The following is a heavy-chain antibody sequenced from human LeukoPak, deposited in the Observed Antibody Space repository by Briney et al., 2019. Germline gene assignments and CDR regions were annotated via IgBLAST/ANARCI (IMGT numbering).Heavy chain of an antibody. CDR3: ARGRVVIPEGPDY. Sequence: PGGSLRLSCAASGFTFSSYGMHWVRQAPGKGLEWVALIWYDGSDKYYADSVKGRFTISRDNSKNTLHLQMNSLRAEDTAVYYCARGRVVIPEGPDYWGQGTLATVSS. V-gene: IGHV3-33*01. J-gene: IGHJ4*02. CDR1: GFTFSSYG. D-gene: IGHD3-10*01. CDR2: IWYDGSDK.